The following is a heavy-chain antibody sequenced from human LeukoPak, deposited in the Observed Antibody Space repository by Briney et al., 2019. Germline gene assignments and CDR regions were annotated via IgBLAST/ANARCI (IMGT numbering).Heavy chain of an antibody. D-gene: IGHD3-22*01. CDR2: IFQSETT. V-gene: IGHV4-30-2*01. J-gene: IGHJ6*02. Sequence: SETLSLTCTVSGGSINSGGYYWSWIRQPPGKGLEWIGYIFQSETTYYNPSLKSRVTISVDSSKNQFSLKLSSVTAADTAVYYCARDLGDYYDSSGSPYYYYGMDVWGQGTTVTVSS. CDR3: ARDLGDYYDSSGSPYYYYGMDV. CDR1: GGSINSGGYY.